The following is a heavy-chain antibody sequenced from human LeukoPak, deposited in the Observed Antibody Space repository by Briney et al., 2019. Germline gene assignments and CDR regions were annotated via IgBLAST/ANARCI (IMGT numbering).Heavy chain of an antibody. J-gene: IGHJ4*02. CDR3: VKSSGGIAAHRYYFDY. V-gene: IGHV3-64D*09. CDR2: ISSNGGST. CDR1: GFTFSSYA. Sequence: GGSLRLSCSAFGFTFSSYAMHWVRQAPGKGLEYVSAISSNGGSTYYADSVKGRFTISRDNSKNTLYLQMSSLRPEDTAVYYCVKSSGGIAAHRYYFDYWGQGTLVTVSS. D-gene: IGHD6-13*01.